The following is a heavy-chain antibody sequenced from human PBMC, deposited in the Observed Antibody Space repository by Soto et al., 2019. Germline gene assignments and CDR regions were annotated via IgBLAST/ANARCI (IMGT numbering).Heavy chain of an antibody. CDR2: ISSSSSYI. Sequence: GGSLRLSCAASGFTFSSYSMNWVRQAPGKGLEWVSSISSSSSYIYYADSVKGRFTISRDNAKNSLYLQMNSLRAEDTAVYYCARDSLGDYGDYVSHAEEPYYYYYGMDVWGQGTTVTVSS. CDR1: GFTFSSYS. D-gene: IGHD4-17*01. J-gene: IGHJ6*02. V-gene: IGHV3-21*01. CDR3: ARDSLGDYGDYVSHAEEPYYYYYGMDV.